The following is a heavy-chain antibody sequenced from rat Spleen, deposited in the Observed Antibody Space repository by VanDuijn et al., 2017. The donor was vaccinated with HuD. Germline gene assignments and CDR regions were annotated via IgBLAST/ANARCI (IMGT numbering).Heavy chain of an antibody. J-gene: IGHJ3*01. CDR1: GFTFNNYW. CDR3: VLDGQYNSFAY. CDR2: ISYDGTAT. V-gene: IGHV5S13*01. Sequence: EVQLVESGGGLVQPGGSLKLSCVASGFTFNNYWMTWIRQAPTKGLEWVASISYDGTATYYRDSVKGRFTISRDNAKNTQYLQMDSLRSEDTATYYCVLDGQYNSFAYWGQGTLVTVSS.